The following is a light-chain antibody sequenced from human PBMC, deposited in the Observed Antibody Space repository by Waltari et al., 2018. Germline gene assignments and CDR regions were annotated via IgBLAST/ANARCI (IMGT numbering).Light chain of an antibody. J-gene: IGKJ5*01. CDR3: QQYYTTPSIT. Sequence: DIVMTQSPDSLAVSLGERATINCKSSQTVVYTSNNKNYLAWYQQKPGHPPKPLVYWASTREAGVPDRFSGSGSGTDFTLTISSLQSEDVAVYYCQQYYTTPSITFGQGTRLEIK. CDR1: QTVVYTSNNKNY. V-gene: IGKV4-1*01. CDR2: WAS.